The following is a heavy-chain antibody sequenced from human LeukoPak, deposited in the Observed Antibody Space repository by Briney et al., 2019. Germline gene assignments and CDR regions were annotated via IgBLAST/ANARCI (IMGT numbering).Heavy chain of an antibody. CDR2: ISASGSNT. D-gene: IGHD3-22*01. CDR3: AKDLGGYYDSSGYYWDAFDI. J-gene: IGHJ3*02. CDR1: GPTFDTYG. Sequence: GGSLRLSCTVSGPTFDTYGMSWVRQAPGKGLEWVSAISASGSNTHYADSVKGRVIISRDNSKNTLYLQMNSLRAEDTAVYYCAKDLGGYYDSSGYYWDAFDIWGQGTMVTVSS. V-gene: IGHV3-23*01.